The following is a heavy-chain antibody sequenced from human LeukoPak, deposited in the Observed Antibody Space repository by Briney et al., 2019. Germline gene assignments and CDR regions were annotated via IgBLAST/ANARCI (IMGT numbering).Heavy chain of an antibody. CDR2: ISSSSSYI. CDR3: ARAERGSQYGMDV. V-gene: IGHV3-21*01. Sequence: GGSLRLSCVAPGFTFSNCAMNWVRQAPGKGLEWVSSISSSSSYIYYADSVKGRFTISRDNAKNSLYLQMNSLRAEDTAVYYCARAERGSQYGMDVWGQGTTVTVSS. D-gene: IGHD1-26*01. CDR1: GFTFSNCA. J-gene: IGHJ6*02.